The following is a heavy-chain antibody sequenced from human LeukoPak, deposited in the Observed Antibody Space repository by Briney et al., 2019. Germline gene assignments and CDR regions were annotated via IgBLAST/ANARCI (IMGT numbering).Heavy chain of an antibody. CDR3: AKNAYCSGGSCYFYYYYYYMDV. Sequence: GGSLRLSCAASGFTFSSYAMHWVRQAPGKGLEWVAVISYDGSNKYYADSVKGRFTISRDNSRNTLYLQMNSLRAEDTAVYYCAKNAYCSGGSCYFYYYYYYMDVWGKGTTVTISS. V-gene: IGHV3-30*04. D-gene: IGHD2-15*01. CDR2: ISYDGSNK. J-gene: IGHJ6*03. CDR1: GFTFSSYA.